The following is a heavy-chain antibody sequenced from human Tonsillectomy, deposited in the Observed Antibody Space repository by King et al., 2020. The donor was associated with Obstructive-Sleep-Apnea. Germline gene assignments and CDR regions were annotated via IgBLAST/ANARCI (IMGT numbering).Heavy chain of an antibody. Sequence: VQLVESGGGLVQPGGSLRLSCAASGFTFSNYAMSWVRQAPGKGLEWVSAISGSGGSTYYADSVKGRFTISRDNSKNTLYLQMNSLRAEDTAVYYCAKDEDYYGSGSYTAEYFQHWGQGTLVTVSS. V-gene: IGHV3-23*04. CDR2: ISGSGGST. D-gene: IGHD3-10*01. J-gene: IGHJ1*01. CDR1: GFTFSNYA. CDR3: AKDEDYYGSGSYTAEYFQH.